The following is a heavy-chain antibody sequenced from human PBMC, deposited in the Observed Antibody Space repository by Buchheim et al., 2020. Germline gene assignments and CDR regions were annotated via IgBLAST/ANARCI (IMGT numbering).Heavy chain of an antibody. Sequence: QVQLVQSGAEVKKPGASVKVSCKASGYTFTSYYMHWVRQAPGQGLEWMGIINPSGGSTSYAQKFQGRVTMTRDTSTSTVYMELSRLRSDDTAVYYCARGDIVVVPADNKHQGCVDYWGQGTL. CDR2: INPSGGST. D-gene: IGHD2-2*01. J-gene: IGHJ4*02. CDR1: GYTFTSYY. V-gene: IGHV1-46*01. CDR3: ARGDIVVVPADNKHQGCVDY.